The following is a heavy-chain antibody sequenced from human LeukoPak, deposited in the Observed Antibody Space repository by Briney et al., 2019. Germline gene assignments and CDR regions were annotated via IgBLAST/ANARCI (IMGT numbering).Heavy chain of an antibody. CDR3: ATSNRYYYYYYMDV. CDR1: GYTFTSYD. D-gene: IGHD1-14*01. V-gene: IGHV1-8*01. Sequence: ASVKVSCKASGYTFTSYDINWVRLATGQGLEWMGWMNPNTGDTGYAQKFQDRVTMTRNTSISTAYMELSSLRSEDTAVYYCATSNRYYYYYYMDVWGKGTTVTVSS. CDR2: MNPNTGDT. J-gene: IGHJ6*03.